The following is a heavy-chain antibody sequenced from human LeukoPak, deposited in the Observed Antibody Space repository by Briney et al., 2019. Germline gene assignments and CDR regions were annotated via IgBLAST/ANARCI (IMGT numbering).Heavy chain of an antibody. J-gene: IGHJ4*02. Sequence: ASVKVSCKASGYTFTSYYMHWVRQAPGQGLEWMGIINPSGGSTTYAQKFQVRVTMTRDTSTSTVYMELSSLRSEDTAVYYCARDYTSGYPFDYWGQGTLVTVSS. CDR1: GYTFTSYY. CDR2: INPSGGST. D-gene: IGHD3-22*01. CDR3: ARDYTSGYPFDY. V-gene: IGHV1-46*01.